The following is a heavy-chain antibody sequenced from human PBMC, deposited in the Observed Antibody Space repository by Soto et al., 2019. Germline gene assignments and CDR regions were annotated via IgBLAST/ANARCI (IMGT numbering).Heavy chain of an antibody. D-gene: IGHD6-19*01. V-gene: IGHV4-34*01. CDR1: GGSFSGYY. CDR2: INHSGST. J-gene: IGHJ5*02. CDR3: ARSRGRSGWYWFDP. Sequence: SETLSLTCAVYGGSFSGYYWSWIRQPPGKGLEWIGEINHSGSTNYNPSLKSRVTISVDTSKNQFSLKLSSVTAADTAVYYCARSRGRSGWYWFDPWGQGTLVTVSS.